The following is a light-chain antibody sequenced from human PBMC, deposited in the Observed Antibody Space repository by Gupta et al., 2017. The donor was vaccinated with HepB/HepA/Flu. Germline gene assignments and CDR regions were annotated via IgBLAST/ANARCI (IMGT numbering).Light chain of an antibody. J-gene: IGLJ1*01. CDR1: SSNIGSNT. Sequence: QSVLTQPPSASGTPGPRVTISCSGSSSNIGSNTVNWYQQLPGTAPKLLIYTNNQRPSWVPDRFSGSKSGTSASLAISGLQSDDEADYSCAAWDDSLNGYVFGTGTKVTVL. V-gene: IGLV1-44*01. CDR3: AAWDDSLNGYV. CDR2: TNN.